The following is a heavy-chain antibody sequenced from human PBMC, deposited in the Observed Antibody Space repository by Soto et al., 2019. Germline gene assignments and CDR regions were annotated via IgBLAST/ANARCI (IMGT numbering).Heavy chain of an antibody. D-gene: IGHD2-2*01. J-gene: IGHJ5*02. CDR3: ARVVPGADAWFRP. V-gene: IGHV1-18*01. Sequence: ASVKVSCKTSGYTFSNFGITWVRQAPGQPLEWLGWISLYNDGTNYAQKFQGRVSITTDTSTTTAYMEPRSLRSDDTAVHYCARVVPGADAWFRPWGQGTLVTAPQ. CDR1: GYTFSNFG. CDR2: ISLYNDGT.